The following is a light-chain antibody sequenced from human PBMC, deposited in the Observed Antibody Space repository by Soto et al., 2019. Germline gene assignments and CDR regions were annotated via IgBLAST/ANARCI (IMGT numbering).Light chain of an antibody. CDR1: QSVRNN. CDR2: YAS. V-gene: IGKV3-15*01. Sequence: EIMRTQYPATLSVSPGERATLSCRSSQSVRNNIAWYQQKPGQAPRLLIYYASTRATGIPARFSGSGSGTEFTLTISSLQSEDVALYYCQQYNNWPPSTFGQGTLREIK. J-gene: IGKJ5*01. CDR3: QQYNNWPPST.